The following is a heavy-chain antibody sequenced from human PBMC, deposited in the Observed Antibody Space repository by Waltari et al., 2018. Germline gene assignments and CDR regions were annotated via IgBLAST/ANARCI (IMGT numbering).Heavy chain of an antibody. J-gene: IGHJ4*02. V-gene: IGHV4-38-2*01. Sequence: QVQLQESGPGLVKPSETLSLTCAVSGYSISSGSYWGCLRQPPGKGREWFGSNYHSGGTYYNPSLKSRVTISVDTSKNQFSLKLSSVTAADTAVYYCARHLSGIAAAGTLDYWGQGTLVTVSS. CDR3: ARHLSGIAAAGTLDY. D-gene: IGHD6-13*01. CDR2: NYHSGGT. CDR1: GYSISSGSY.